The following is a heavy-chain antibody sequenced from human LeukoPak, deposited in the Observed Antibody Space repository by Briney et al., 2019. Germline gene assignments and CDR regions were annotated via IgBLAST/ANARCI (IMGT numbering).Heavy chain of an antibody. J-gene: IGHJ4*02. CDR3: ARDTLYYYGSGSYYNVPY. D-gene: IGHD3-10*01. V-gene: IGHV3-66*01. Sequence: PGGSLRLSCAASGFTVSSNYMSWVRHAPGKGLELVSVIYSGGSTYYADSVKGRFTISRDNSKNTLYLQMNSLRAEDTAVYYCARDTLYYYGSGSYYNVPYWGQGTLVTVSS. CDR2: IYSGGST. CDR1: GFTVSSNY.